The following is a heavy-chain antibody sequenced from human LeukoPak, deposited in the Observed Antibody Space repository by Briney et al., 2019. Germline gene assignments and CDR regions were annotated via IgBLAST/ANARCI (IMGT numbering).Heavy chain of an antibody. V-gene: IGHV1-69*04. CDR1: GGTFSSYA. Sequence: SVKVSCKASGGTFSSYAISWVRQAPGQGLEWMGRIIPILGIANYAQKFQGRVTITADKSTGTAYMELSSLRSEDTAVYYCARGGYYDSSGCYAGYWGQGTLVTVSS. J-gene: IGHJ4*02. CDR3: ARGGYYDSSGCYAGY. CDR2: IIPILGIA. D-gene: IGHD3-22*01.